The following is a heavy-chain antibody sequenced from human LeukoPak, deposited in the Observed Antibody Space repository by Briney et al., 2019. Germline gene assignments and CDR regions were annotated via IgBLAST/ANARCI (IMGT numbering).Heavy chain of an antibody. CDR1: GGSISSHY. V-gene: IGHV4-59*08. Sequence: PSVTLSLTCTVSGGSISSHYWSWIRQPPGRGLEWIGYISYSGSTKYNPSLKSRVTISVDTSKNQFSLKLNSMTAADTSVYYCARLRFLEWLFPWFDPWGQGTLVTVSS. D-gene: IGHD3-3*01. J-gene: IGHJ5*02. CDR3: ARLRFLEWLFPWFDP. CDR2: ISYSGST.